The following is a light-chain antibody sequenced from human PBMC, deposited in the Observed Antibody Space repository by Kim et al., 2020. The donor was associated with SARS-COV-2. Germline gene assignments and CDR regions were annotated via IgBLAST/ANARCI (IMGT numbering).Light chain of an antibody. CDR3: QTWGTGIVV. CDR1: SGESNCT. J-gene: IGLJ2*01. CDR2: VKNNGSH. Sequence: SAHRTCTRSSGESNCTTARHKQRPERGPRYVMRVKNNGSHIKGDGFPDRFSGSSSGADRYLTLSSLESEDEADYYCQTWGTGIVVFGGGTQLTVL. V-gene: IGLV4-69*01.